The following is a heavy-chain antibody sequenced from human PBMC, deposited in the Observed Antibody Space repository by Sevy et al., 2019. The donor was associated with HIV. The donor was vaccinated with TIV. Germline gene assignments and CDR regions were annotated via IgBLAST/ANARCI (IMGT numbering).Heavy chain of an antibody. Sequence: GESLKISCQASGYSFTAHWIGWVRQMPGKGLEWMGILFPGNSDVRSVQGQVTVSVDRSTNTAYLQWGSLTASDSAIYYCARGGHLSLDAFDVWGLGTMVTVSS. J-gene: IGHJ3*01. CDR3: ARGGHLSLDAFDV. D-gene: IGHD2-15*01. CDR2: LFPGNSDV. V-gene: IGHV5-51*01. CDR1: GYSFTAHW.